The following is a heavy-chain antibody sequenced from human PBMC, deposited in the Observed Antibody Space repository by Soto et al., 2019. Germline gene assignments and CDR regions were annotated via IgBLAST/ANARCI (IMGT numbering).Heavy chain of an antibody. D-gene: IGHD3-10*01. J-gene: IGHJ6*02. CDR3: ARGGDYYGSGSSGAYYYGMDV. CDR1: GGTFSSYA. CDR2: IIPIFGTA. Sequence: ASVKVSCKASGGTFSSYAISWVRQAPGQGLEWMGGIIPIFGTANYAQKFQGRVTITADESTSTAYMEMSSLRSEDTAVYYCARGGDYYGSGSSGAYYYGMDVWGQGTTVTVSS. V-gene: IGHV1-69*13.